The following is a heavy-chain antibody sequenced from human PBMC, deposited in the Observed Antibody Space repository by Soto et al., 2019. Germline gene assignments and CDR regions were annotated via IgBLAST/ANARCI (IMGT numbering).Heavy chain of an antibody. V-gene: IGHV3-30*14. CDR2: MTYDGATE. CDR1: GFTFSDYV. J-gene: IGHJ3*01. D-gene: IGHD3-3*02. Sequence: QVRLVESGGGVVQPGTSLRLSCAASGFTFSDYVIHWVRQAAGKGLEWVASMTYDGATEYYADSVKGRFTMSRDNSKRALSLQMNSLRPEDTAVYYCARVRLSIAVNDALDVWGQGTTVIVSS. CDR3: ARVRLSIAVNDALDV.